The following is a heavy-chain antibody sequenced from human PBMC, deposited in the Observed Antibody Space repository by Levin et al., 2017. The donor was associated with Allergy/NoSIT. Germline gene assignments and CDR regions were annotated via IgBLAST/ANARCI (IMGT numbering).Heavy chain of an antibody. CDR1: GFTFSSYG. V-gene: IGHV3-30*18. J-gene: IGHJ4*02. CDR3: AKRAIYGDYLDY. CDR2: ISYDGSNK. D-gene: IGHD4-17*01. Sequence: SGGSLRLSCAASGFTFSSYGMHWVRQAPGKGLEWVAVISYDGSNKYYADSVKGRFTISRDNSKNTLYLQMNSLRTEDTAVYYCAKRAIYGDYLDYWGQGTLVTVSS.